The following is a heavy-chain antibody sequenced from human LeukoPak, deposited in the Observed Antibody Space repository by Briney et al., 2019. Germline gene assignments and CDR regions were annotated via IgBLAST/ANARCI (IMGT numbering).Heavy chain of an antibody. Sequence: GRSLRLSCAASGFTFDDYAMHWVRHAPGKGLEWVSGISWNSGSIGYADSVKGRFTISRDNAKNSLCLQMNSLRAEDTALYYCAKDRSSVIDDAFDIWGQGTMVTVSS. D-gene: IGHD3-10*01. J-gene: IGHJ3*02. CDR2: ISWNSGSI. CDR3: AKDRSSVIDDAFDI. V-gene: IGHV3-9*01. CDR1: GFTFDDYA.